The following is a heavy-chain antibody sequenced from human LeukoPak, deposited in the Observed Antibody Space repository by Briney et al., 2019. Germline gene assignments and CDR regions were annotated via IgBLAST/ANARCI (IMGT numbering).Heavy chain of an antibody. D-gene: IGHD1-1*01. CDR1: GFTFSNYW. Sequence: PGGSLRLSCAASGFTFSNYWMKWVRQAPGKGLEWVANIKEDGSEKIYVDSVKGRFTISRDNSKNSLYLEINNLRAEDTAVYYCTRNRGTDYWGQGTLVTVSS. J-gene: IGHJ4*02. CDR3: TRNRGTDY. V-gene: IGHV3-7*01. CDR2: IKEDGSEK.